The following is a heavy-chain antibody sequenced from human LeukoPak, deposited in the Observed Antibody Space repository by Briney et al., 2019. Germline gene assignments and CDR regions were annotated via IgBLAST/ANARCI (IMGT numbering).Heavy chain of an antibody. CDR2: ISSDGNSK. V-gene: IGHV3-30*09. D-gene: IGHD5-12*01. CDR3: VSPTADYPFLYYFDS. Sequence: PGGSLRLSCAASGFSFSSYSIHWVRQAPGKGLEWVAVISSDGNSKNFALSVKGRFAISRDNSENTLFLQMNNLRSEDTALYYCVSPTADYPFLYYFDSWGQGTLVTVSS. J-gene: IGHJ4*02. CDR1: GFSFSSYS.